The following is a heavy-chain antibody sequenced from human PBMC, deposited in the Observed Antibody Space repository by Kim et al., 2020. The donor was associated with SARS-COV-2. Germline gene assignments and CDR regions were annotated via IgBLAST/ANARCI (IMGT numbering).Heavy chain of an antibody. CDR3: ARAYSSGWSPFDY. Sequence: SETLSLTCAVYGGSFSGYYWSWIRQPPGKGLEWIGEINHSGSTNYNPSLKSRVTISVDTSKNQFSLKLSSVTAADTAVYYCARAYSSGWSPFDYWGQGT. J-gene: IGHJ4*02. CDR2: INHSGST. V-gene: IGHV4-34*01. CDR1: GGSFSGYY. D-gene: IGHD6-19*01.